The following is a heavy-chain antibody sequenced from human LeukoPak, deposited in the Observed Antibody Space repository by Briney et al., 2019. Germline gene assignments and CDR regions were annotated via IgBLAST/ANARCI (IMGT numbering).Heavy chain of an antibody. CDR3: ARGYSSGTD. CDR1: GGSVTSVNW. CDR2: ISHSGTT. V-gene: IGHV4-4*02. Sequence: PSETLSLTRAVSGGSVTSVNWWTWVRQPPGKGLEWIGEISHSGTTNFNPSLKSRVTISVDKSKNQFSLKLTSVTAADTAVYYCARGYSSGTDWGQGTLVTVSS. J-gene: IGHJ4*02. D-gene: IGHD5-18*01.